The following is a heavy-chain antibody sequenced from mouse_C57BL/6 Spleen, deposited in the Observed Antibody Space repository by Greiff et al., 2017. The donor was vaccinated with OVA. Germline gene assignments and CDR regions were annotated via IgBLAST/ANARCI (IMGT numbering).Heavy chain of an antibody. CDR2: IYPGDGDT. Sequence: VQLQQSGPELVKPGASVKISCKASGYAFSSSWMNWVKQRPGQGLEWIGRIYPGDGDTNYNGKFKGKATLTADKSSSTAYMQLSSLTFEDTAVYFCARSTMDYWGQGTTLTVSS. CDR3: ARSTMDY. V-gene: IGHV1-82*01. D-gene: IGHD2-1*01. CDR1: GYAFSSSW. J-gene: IGHJ2*01.